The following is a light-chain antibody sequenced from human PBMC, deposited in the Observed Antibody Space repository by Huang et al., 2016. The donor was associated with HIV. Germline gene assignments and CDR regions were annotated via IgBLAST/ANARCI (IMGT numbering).Light chain of an antibody. J-gene: IGKJ3*01. Sequence: IQLTQSPSSLSASLGDRVNITCRASQGISNYLAWYQQKPGKAPKLLVDAASTLQSGAQSMFSCSRSGTELTLTISSLQSEDFATYYCQQVNNYPRTCGPGTKVDIK. CDR1: QGISNY. V-gene: IGKV1-9*01. CDR2: AAS. CDR3: QQVNNYPRT.